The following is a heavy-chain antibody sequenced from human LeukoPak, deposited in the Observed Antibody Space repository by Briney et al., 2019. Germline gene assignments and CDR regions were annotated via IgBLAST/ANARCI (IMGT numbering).Heavy chain of an antibody. J-gene: IGHJ4*02. CDR3: ATGGIYSLLDY. Sequence: GASVKVSCKVSGYTLTDLSTHWVRQTPGGGLEWMGGLDPEDGETIYAQKFQGRVTMTEDTSTDTAYMELSSLRSEDTAVYYCATGGIYSLLDYWGQGTLVTVSS. CDR1: GYTLTDLS. D-gene: IGHD1-26*01. V-gene: IGHV1-24*01. CDR2: LDPEDGET.